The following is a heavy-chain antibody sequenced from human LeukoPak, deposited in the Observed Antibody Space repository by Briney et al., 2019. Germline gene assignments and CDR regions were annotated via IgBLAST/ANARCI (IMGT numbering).Heavy chain of an antibody. CDR3: ARAYITHSHCTNGVCQTEDAFDI. V-gene: IGHV1-69*13. J-gene: IGHJ3*02. CDR2: IIPIFGTT. D-gene: IGHD2-8*01. CDR1: GGTFSSYA. Sequence: GASVKVSCKASGGTFSSYAISWVRQAPGQGLEWMGGIIPIFGTTNYAQKFQGRVTITADESTSTAYMELISLRSEDTAVYYCARAYITHSHCTNGVCQTEDAFDIWGQGTMVTVSS.